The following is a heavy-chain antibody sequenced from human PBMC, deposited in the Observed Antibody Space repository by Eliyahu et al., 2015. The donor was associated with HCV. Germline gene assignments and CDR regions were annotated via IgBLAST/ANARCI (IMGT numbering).Heavy chain of an antibody. D-gene: IGHD6-13*01. CDR1: GGSIXSSSYY. J-gene: IGHJ5*02. CDR3: ARGVEYSSSWYGWFDP. CDR2: IYYSGST. Sequence: QLQLQESGPGLVKPSETLSLTCTVSGGSIXSSSYYWGWXRQPPGKGLEWIGSIYYSGSTYYNPSLKSRVTISVDTSKNQFSLKLSSVTAADTAVYYCARGVEYSSSWYGWFDPWGQGTLVTVSS. V-gene: IGHV4-39*01.